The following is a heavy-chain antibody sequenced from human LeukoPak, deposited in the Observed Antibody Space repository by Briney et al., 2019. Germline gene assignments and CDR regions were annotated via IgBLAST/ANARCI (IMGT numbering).Heavy chain of an antibody. J-gene: IGHJ4*02. CDR2: IYTSGST. V-gene: IGHV4-61*02. D-gene: IGHD3-10*01. CDR3: ARHQPYYGSGSYPDY. Sequence: TLSLTCTVAAGSISSGSYYGSWIRQPAGKGLEWIGRIYTSGSTNYNPSLKSRVTISVDTSKNQFSLKLSSVTAADTAVYYCARHQPYYGSGSYPDYWGQGTLVTVSS. CDR1: AGSISSGSYY.